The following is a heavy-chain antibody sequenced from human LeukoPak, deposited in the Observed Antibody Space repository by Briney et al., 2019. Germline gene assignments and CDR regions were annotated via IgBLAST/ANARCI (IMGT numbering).Heavy chain of an antibody. J-gene: IGHJ4*02. V-gene: IGHV3-9*01. D-gene: IGHD1-7*01. CDR1: GFTFDDYA. CDR2: ISWNSGSI. Sequence: GGSLRLSYAASGFTFDDYAMHWVRQAPGKGLEGVSGISWNSGSIGYADSVKGRFTISRDNAKNYLYLEMNSLRAEDTALYYCAKDTSPRGITGTTVDYRGQGTLVTVSS. CDR3: AKDTSPRGITGTTVDY.